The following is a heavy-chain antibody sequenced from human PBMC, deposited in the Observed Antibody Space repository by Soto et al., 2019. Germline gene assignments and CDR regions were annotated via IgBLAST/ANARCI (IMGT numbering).Heavy chain of an antibody. J-gene: IGHJ4*02. CDR3: ARGGTYSSSGFDY. V-gene: IGHV3-21*01. CDR2: ISSSSSYI. Sequence: EVQLVESGGGLVKPGGSLRLSFAASGFTFSSYSMNWVRQAPGKGLEWVSSISSSSSYIYYADSVKGRFTISRDNAKNSLYLQMNSLRAEDTAVYYCARGGTYSSSGFDYWGQGTLVTVSS. CDR1: GFTFSSYS. D-gene: IGHD6-13*01.